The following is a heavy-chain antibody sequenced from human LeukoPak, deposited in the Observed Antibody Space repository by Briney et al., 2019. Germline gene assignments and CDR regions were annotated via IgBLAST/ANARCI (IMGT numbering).Heavy chain of an antibody. V-gene: IGHV1-18*01. CDR2: ISAYNGNT. D-gene: IGHD3-10*01. J-gene: IGHJ4*02. Sequence: GASVKVSCKASGYTFTSYGISWVRQAPGRGLEWMGWISAYNGNTNYAQKLQGRVTMTTDTSTSTAYMELRSLRSDDTAVYYCARGYGSGNPQGVSDYWGQGTLVTVSS. CDR3: ARGYGSGNPQGVSDY. CDR1: GYTFTSYG.